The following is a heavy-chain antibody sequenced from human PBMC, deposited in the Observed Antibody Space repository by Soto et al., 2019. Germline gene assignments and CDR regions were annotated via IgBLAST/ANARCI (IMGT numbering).Heavy chain of an antibody. Sequence: GGSLRLSCAASGFTFSSYGMHWVRQAPGKGLEWVAVIWYDGSNKYYADSVKGRFTISRDNSKNTLYLQMNSLRAEDTAVYYCARDLEYSSSRNKIYYYGMDVWGQGTTVTVSS. CDR3: ARDLEYSSSRNKIYYYGMDV. CDR1: GFTFSSYG. V-gene: IGHV3-33*01. D-gene: IGHD6-6*01. CDR2: IWYDGSNK. J-gene: IGHJ6*02.